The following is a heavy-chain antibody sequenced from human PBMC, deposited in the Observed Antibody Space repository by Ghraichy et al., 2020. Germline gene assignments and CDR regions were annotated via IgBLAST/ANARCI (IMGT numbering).Heavy chain of an antibody. D-gene: IGHD2-2*01. J-gene: IGHJ3*02. V-gene: IGHV3-9*01. CDR2: ISWNSGSI. Sequence: LSLTCAASGLTFDDYAMHWVRQAPGKGLEWVSGISWNSGSIGYADSVKGRFTISRDNAKNSLYLQMNSLRAEDTALYYCAKDITSSFDAFDIWGQGTMVTVSS. CDR3: AKDITSSFDAFDI. CDR1: GLTFDDYA.